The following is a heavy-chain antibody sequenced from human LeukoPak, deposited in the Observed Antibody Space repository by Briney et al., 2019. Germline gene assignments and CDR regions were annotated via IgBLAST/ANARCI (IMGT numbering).Heavy chain of an antibody. V-gene: IGHV3-21*04. CDR1: GFTFSSFD. Sequence: GGSLRLSCAAYGFTFSSFDMNWVRQAPGKGLEWVSSINTSSRYIYYRDSVKGRFTISRDNSKNTLYLQMNSLRAEDTAVYYCAKAMGIAARKSTVDYWGQGTLVTVSS. CDR2: INTSSRYI. D-gene: IGHD6-6*01. CDR3: AKAMGIAARKSTVDY. J-gene: IGHJ4*02.